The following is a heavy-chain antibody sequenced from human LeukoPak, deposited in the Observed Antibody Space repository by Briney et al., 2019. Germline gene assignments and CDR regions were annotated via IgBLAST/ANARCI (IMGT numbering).Heavy chain of an antibody. V-gene: IGHV4-39*01. J-gene: IGHJ4*02. CDR3: ARSSGHWLLLDY. D-gene: IGHD3-9*01. CDR1: GGSISSSSYY. CDR2: IYYSGST. Sequence: SETLSLTCTVSGGSISSSSYYWGWIRQPPGKGLEWIGSIYYSGSTYYNPSLKSRVTISVDTSKNQFSLKLSSVTAADTAVYYCARSSGHWLLLDYWGQGTLVTVSS.